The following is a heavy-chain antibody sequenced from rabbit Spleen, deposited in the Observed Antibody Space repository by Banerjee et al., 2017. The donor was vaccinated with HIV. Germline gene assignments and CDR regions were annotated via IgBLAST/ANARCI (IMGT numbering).Heavy chain of an antibody. Sequence: EQLEESGGGLVKPEGSLTLTCKASGVSLNDKDVMCWVRQAPGKGLEWIACINIVTGKSVYANWAEGRFIMSRTSSTTVTLQMTSLTAADTATYFCARCVPNYGLMSLNLWGPGTLVTVS. V-gene: IGHV1S45*01. D-gene: IGHD6-1*01. J-gene: IGHJ6*01. CDR2: INIVTGKS. CDR3: ARCVPNYGLMSLNL. CDR1: GVSLNDKDV.